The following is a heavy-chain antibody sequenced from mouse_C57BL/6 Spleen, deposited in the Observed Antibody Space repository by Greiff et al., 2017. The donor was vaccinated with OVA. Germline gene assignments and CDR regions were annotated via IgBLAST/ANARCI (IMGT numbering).Heavy chain of an antibody. J-gene: IGHJ1*03. CDR2: IYPRSGNT. CDR3: ATDVRITTVVDWYCDV. Sequence: VKLMESGAELARPGASVKLSCKASGYTFTSYGISWVKQRTGQGLEWIGEIYPRSGNTYYNEKFKGKATLTADKSSSTAYMELRSLTSEDSAVYFCATDVRITTVVDWYCDVWGTGTTVTVSS. V-gene: IGHV1-81*01. D-gene: IGHD1-1*01. CDR1: GYTFTSYG.